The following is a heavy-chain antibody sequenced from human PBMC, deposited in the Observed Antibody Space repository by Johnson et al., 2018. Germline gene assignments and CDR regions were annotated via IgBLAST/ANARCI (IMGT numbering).Heavy chain of an antibody. CDR1: GFTFSSYS. J-gene: IGHJ4*02. V-gene: IGHV3-48*01. Sequence: VQLVQSGGGLVQPGGSLRLSYVASGFTFSSYSMNLVRQFPGKGLEWVSYISQSSAHIPYGDSVRGRFTTSRDNARNSLHLQMDSLTVEDTAVYYCARDPPYCADGLCCGGLESWGQGTLVTVSS. CDR3: ARDPPYCADGLCCGGLES. D-gene: IGHD2-21*01. CDR2: ISQSSAHI.